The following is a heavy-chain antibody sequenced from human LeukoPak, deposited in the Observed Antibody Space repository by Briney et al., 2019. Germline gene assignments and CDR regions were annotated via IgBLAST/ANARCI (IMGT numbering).Heavy chain of an antibody. CDR3: ASLMVYAMPIDY. D-gene: IGHD2-8*01. V-gene: IGHV3-21*01. CDR1: GFSFSDYS. Sequence: GSLRLSCVASGFSFSDYSMNWVRQAPGKGLEWVAAIPTTKSHVWYADSVKGRFTISRDNAKNSVYLEMNSLRAEDTAVYYCASLMVYAMPIDYWGQGTLVTVSS. J-gene: IGHJ4*02. CDR2: IPTTKSHV.